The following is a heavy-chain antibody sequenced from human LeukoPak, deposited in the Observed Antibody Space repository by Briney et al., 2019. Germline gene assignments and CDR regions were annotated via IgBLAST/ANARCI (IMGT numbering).Heavy chain of an antibody. CDR2: INQDGSEK. D-gene: IGHD3-3*01. J-gene: IGHJ4*02. CDR1: GFTFSSYW. CDR3: ARDSSMVLRFLELLFPRDY. Sequence: RPGGSLRLSCAASGFTFSSYWRSWLRLAQGKGLEWVASINQDGSEKYYVDSVKGRFTISRDNAKNSLYLQMNSLRAEDTAVYYCARDSSMVLRFLELLFPRDYWGQGTLVTVSS. V-gene: IGHV3-7*01.